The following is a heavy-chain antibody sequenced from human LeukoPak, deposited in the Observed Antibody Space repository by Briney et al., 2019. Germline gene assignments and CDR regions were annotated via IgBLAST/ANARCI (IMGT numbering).Heavy chain of an antibody. D-gene: IGHD3-16*01. J-gene: IGHJ3*02. CDR3: ARRRRSRRVMITFGGVTEYAFDI. CDR2: INHSGST. Sequence: TSETLSLTCAVYGGSFSGYYWSWIRQPPGKGLEWIGEINHSGSTNYNPSLKSRVTISVDTSKNQFSLKLSSVTAADTAVYYCARRRRSRRVMITFGGVTEYAFDIWGQGTMVTVSS. CDR1: GGSFSGYY. V-gene: IGHV4-34*01.